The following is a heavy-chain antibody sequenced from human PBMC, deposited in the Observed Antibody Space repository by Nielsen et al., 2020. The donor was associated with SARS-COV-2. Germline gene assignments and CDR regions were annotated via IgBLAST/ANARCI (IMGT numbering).Heavy chain of an antibody. D-gene: IGHD3-10*01. CDR2: INHSGST. CDR1: GGSFSGYY. Sequence: LRLSCAVYGGSFSGYYWSWIRQPPGKGLEWIGEINHSGSTYYNPSLKSRVSISVDTSKNQFSLNLSSVTAADTAMYYCARYYVSGMYGMDVWGPGTTVTVSS. CDR3: ARYYVSGMYGMDV. J-gene: IGHJ6*02. V-gene: IGHV4-34*09.